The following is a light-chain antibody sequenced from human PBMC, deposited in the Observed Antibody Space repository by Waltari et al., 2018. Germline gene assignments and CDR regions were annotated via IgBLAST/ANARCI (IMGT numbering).Light chain of an antibody. CDR3: MQNINMPYT. J-gene: IGKJ2*01. V-gene: IGKV2D-29*01. Sequence: DSVLTQSPPSLSVTPGQPASISCKSSRSLLHSDEKTYLYWYLQRPGQAPQPLIYEVSNWFSGVPERFSGSGSGTDFTLKISRVEAEDVGVLYCMQNINMPYTFGQGTRLEI. CDR1: RSLLHSDEKTY. CDR2: EVS.